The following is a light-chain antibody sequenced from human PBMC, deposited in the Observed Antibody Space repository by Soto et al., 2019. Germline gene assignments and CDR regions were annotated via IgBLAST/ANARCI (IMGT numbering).Light chain of an antibody. CDR3: HPYATYS. CDR2: HAS. Sequence: DIQMTQSPSTLPSFVGDRVTITCRASQNIANWLAWYRQKPVSAPELLIYHASTLVSGVPSRFTGSGSGTEFTLGISGLQPDVFVTYFFHPYATYSFGQGTKVEIQ. J-gene: IGKJ1*01. V-gene: IGKV1-5*01. CDR1: QNIANW.